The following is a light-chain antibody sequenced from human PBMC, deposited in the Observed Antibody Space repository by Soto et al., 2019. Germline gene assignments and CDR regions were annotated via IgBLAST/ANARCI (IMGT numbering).Light chain of an antibody. J-gene: IGKJ1*01. CDR1: QTIRSNY. Sequence: ETVLTQSPGTLSLSPGERATLSCRASQTIRSNYLAWYRQTPGQAPRLLIYGASNRATGIADRFSGSGSGTDFTLIISRLEPEDFALDYCQHYGSSPWTFGQGTKVEIK. CDR2: GAS. CDR3: QHYGSSPWT. V-gene: IGKV3-20*01.